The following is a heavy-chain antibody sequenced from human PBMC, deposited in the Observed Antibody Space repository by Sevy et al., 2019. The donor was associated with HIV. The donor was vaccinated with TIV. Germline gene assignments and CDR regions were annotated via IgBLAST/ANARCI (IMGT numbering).Heavy chain of an antibody. CDR3: ARASGGDRLDYYGMDV. CDR2: IYHGGST. D-gene: IGHD2-21*02. CDR1: NFSISSGYY. Sequence: SETLSLTCAVSNFSISSGYYWGWIRQPPGKGLEWIGNIYHGGSTYYNPSLKSRVTISMDTSKNHFSLRLSSVTAADTAVYYWARASGGDRLDYYGMDVWGQGTTVTVSS. J-gene: IGHJ6*02. V-gene: IGHV4-38-2*01.